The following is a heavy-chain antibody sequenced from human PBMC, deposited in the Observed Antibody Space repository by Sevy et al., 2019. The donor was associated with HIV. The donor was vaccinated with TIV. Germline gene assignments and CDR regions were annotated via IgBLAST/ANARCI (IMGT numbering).Heavy chain of an antibody. CDR3: AKVDYYDSSGYYDY. V-gene: IGHV3-23*01. CDR2: ISGSGGST. D-gene: IGHD3-22*01. J-gene: IGHJ4*02. Sequence: GGSLRLSCAASGFTFSSYAMSWVRQAPGKGLEWVSAISGSGGSTYYADSVKGRFTISRDNSNNTLYLQMNSLRAEETAVYYCAKVDYYDSSGYYDYWGQGTLVTVSS. CDR1: GFTFSSYA.